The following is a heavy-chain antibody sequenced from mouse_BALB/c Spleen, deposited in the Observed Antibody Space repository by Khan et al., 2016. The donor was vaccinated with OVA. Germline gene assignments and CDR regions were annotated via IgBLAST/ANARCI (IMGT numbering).Heavy chain of an antibody. V-gene: IGHV5-6*01. CDR1: GFTFSNYG. CDR3: TSHVTGSFAY. D-gene: IGHD2-1*01. Sequence: EVMLVESGGDLVKPGGSLKLSCAASGFTFSNYGMSWVRQTPDKRLEWVATISSDGTYTYYPDSVKGRFTISRTNAKKTLYLQMSSLKSEATAMYYCTSHVTGSFAYWGQGALGTVSA. CDR2: ISSDGTYT. J-gene: IGHJ3*01.